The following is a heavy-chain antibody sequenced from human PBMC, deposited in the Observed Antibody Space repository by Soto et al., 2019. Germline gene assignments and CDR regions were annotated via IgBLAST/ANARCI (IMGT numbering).Heavy chain of an antibody. Sequence: GGSLRLSCAASGFTFSSYGMHWVRQAPGKGLEWVAVIWYDGSNKYYADSVKGRFTISRDNSKNTLYLQMNSLRAEDTAVYYCAGGPQIKWELDYWGQGTLVTVLL. CDR1: GFTFSSYG. CDR2: IWYDGSNK. D-gene: IGHD1-26*01. CDR3: AGGPQIKWELDY. V-gene: IGHV3-33*01. J-gene: IGHJ4*02.